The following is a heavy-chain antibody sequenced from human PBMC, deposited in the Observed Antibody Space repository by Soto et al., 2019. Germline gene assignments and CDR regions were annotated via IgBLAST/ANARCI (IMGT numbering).Heavy chain of an antibody. V-gene: IGHV3-23*01. CDR2: ISGSGGTT. CDR1: GFTFSNYA. CDR3: AEPSYIFGVVLTGAFDY. J-gene: IGHJ4*02. D-gene: IGHD3-3*02. Sequence: PGGSLRLSCAASGFTFSNYALSWVRQAPGKGLQWVSAISGSGGTTHYADSVKGRFTISRDNSKNMVFLQMNSLRAEDSAVYYCAEPSYIFGVVLTGAFDYWGPGTQVTDSS.